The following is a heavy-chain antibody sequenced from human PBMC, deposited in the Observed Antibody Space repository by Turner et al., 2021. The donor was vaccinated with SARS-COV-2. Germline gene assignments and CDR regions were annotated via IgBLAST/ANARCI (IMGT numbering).Heavy chain of an antibody. Sequence: QVQLVASGGGVVQPGRSLRLSCAASGFTFSSYGMHWVRQAPGKGLEWVAVIGYDGSNKYYAASVKGRFTISRDNSKNTLYLKMNSLRAEDTAVYYCARGGGSYDMEDAFDIWGQGTMVTISS. J-gene: IGHJ3*02. CDR3: ARGGGSYDMEDAFDI. CDR2: IGYDGSNK. CDR1: GFTFSSYG. V-gene: IGHV3-33*01. D-gene: IGHD1-26*01.